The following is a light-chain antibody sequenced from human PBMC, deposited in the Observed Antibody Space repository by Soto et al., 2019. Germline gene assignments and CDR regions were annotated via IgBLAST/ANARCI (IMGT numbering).Light chain of an antibody. CDR3: QSYDSSLGRVL. V-gene: IGLV1-40*01. Sequence: QSVLTQPPSVSGAPGQRVTISCTGSSSNIGAGYDVQWYQQLPGTAPKLFIYGNRNRPSGVPDRFSGSKSGTSASLVITGLQAEDEADYYCQSYDSSLGRVLFGGGTKVTVL. CDR2: GNR. J-gene: IGLJ2*01. CDR1: SSNIGAGYD.